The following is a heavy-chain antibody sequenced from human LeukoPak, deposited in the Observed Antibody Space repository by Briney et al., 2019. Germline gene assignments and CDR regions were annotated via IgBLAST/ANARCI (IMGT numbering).Heavy chain of an antibody. CDR3: ARESPHTFYFDY. CDR1: GYSFTTYY. V-gene: IGHV1-46*01. J-gene: IGHJ4*02. Sequence: ASVKVSCKASGYSFTTYYIHWVRQAPRQGLEWVGIIKDSGATIYPQKFQGRVTMTRDTSTSTVYMEVSSLRSEDTAVYYCARESPHTFYFDYWGQGTLVTVSS. D-gene: IGHD3-16*01. CDR2: IKDSGAT.